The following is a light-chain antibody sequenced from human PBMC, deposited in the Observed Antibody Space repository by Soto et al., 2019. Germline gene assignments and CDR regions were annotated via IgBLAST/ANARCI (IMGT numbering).Light chain of an antibody. V-gene: IGKV1-8*01. CDR2: AAS. Sequence: AIRMTQSPSSLSASTGDRVTITCRASQGISSYLAWYQQKPGKAPKLLIYAASTLQSGVPSRFSGSGSGTDFTLTISCLQSEDFATYYCQQYYIYPRTFGQGTVVDI. J-gene: IGKJ1*01. CDR3: QQYYIYPRT. CDR1: QGISSY.